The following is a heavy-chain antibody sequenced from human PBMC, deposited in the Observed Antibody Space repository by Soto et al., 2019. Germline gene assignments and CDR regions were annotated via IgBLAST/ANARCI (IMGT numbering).Heavy chain of an antibody. V-gene: IGHV3-9*03. CDR3: AKDSSSWYGADY. CDR1: GFTFDDYA. J-gene: IGHJ4*02. D-gene: IGHD6-13*01. Sequence: DVQLVESGGGLVQPGRSLRLSCAASGFTFDDYAMHWVRQAPGKGLEWVSGISWNSGSIGYADSVKGRFTISRDNAKNSLYLQMNSLRAEDMALYYCAKDSSSWYGADYWGQGTLVTVSS. CDR2: ISWNSGSI.